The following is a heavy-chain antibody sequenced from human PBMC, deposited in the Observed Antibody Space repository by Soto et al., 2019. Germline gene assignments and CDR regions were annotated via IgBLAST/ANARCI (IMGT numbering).Heavy chain of an antibody. Sequence: GGSLRLSCAASGFTFSSYAMHWVRQAPGKGLEWVAVISYDGSNKYYADSVKGRFTISRDNSKNTLYLQMNSLRAEDTAVYYCARDLRGPITMIVAYYYYYGMDVWGQGTTVTVSS. V-gene: IGHV3-30-3*01. CDR3: ARDLRGPITMIVAYYYYYGMDV. J-gene: IGHJ6*02. CDR2: ISYDGSNK. D-gene: IGHD3-22*01. CDR1: GFTFSSYA.